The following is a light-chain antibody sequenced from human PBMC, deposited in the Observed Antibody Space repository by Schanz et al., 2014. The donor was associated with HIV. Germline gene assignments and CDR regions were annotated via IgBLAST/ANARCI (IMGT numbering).Light chain of an antibody. CDR3: LQYDDWPGT. J-gene: IGKJ2*01. V-gene: IGKV3-15*01. Sequence: EIVMTQSPATLSVSPGERATLSCRASQTVSSNLAWYQQKPGQAPRLLIFGASTRATGVPVRFSGSGSGTEFTLTISSLQSEDFAVYYCLQYDDWPGTFGQGTNLGIK. CDR1: QTVSSN. CDR2: GAS.